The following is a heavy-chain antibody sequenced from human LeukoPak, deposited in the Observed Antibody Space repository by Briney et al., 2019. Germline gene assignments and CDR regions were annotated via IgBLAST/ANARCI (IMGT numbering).Heavy chain of an antibody. Sequence: GGSLRLSCAASGFTFSNYNMNWVRQAPGMGLEWISYINSGSSTIYYADSVTGRFTISRDNSKSTLNLQMNSLRAEDTAVYYCATDFPCSSTSCYWGYWGQGTLVTVSS. V-gene: IGHV3-48*01. J-gene: IGHJ4*02. CDR1: GFTFSNYN. D-gene: IGHD2-2*01. CDR2: INSGSSTI. CDR3: ATDFPCSSTSCYWGY.